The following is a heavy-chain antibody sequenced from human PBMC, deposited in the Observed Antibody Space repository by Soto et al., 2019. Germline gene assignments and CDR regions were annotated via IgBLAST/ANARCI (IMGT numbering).Heavy chain of an antibody. V-gene: IGHV1-46*01. CDR2: INPGPNSA. Sequence: ASVKVSCKASNDSLSSHFIHWVRQAPGEGLEWMGIINPGPNSASHSMEFQGRLTLTSDMPSRTVYMQLSNLRSDDTAVYYCAGASSRVSSVVAASWGQGTRVTVSS. CDR1: NDSLSSHF. D-gene: IGHD2-15*01. CDR3: AGASSRVSSVVAAS. J-gene: IGHJ5*02.